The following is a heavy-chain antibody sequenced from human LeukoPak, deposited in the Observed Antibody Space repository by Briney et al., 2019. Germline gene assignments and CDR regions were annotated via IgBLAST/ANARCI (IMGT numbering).Heavy chain of an antibody. CDR1: GGPFSGYY. CDR3: ARLYFSRNVFIPARWDY. CDR2: INHSGST. Sequence: SETLSLTCAVSGGPFSGYYWSWIRQPPGKGLEWIGEINHSGSTRYNPSLKSRVTISAGTSKNPFSLTLSSVTAADTAVYYCARLYFSRNVFIPARWDYWGQGTLVTVSS. V-gene: IGHV4-34*01. D-gene: IGHD3-3*01. J-gene: IGHJ4*02.